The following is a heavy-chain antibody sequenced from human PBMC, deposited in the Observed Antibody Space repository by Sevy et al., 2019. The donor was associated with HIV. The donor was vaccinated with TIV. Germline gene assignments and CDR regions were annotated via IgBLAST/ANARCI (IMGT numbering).Heavy chain of an antibody. CDR2: ISYDGSNK. CDR3: AREGTFYYDRTQSGFQY. V-gene: IGHV3-30-3*01. CDR1: GFTFSTYA. Sequence: GGSLILSCAASGFTFSTYAMHWVRQAPGKGLEWVAVISYDGSNKYYADSVKGRFTISRDNSKNTLYLQMNSLRAEDTAVYYCAREGTFYYDRTQSGFQYWGQGTLVTVSS. D-gene: IGHD3-22*01. J-gene: IGHJ1*01.